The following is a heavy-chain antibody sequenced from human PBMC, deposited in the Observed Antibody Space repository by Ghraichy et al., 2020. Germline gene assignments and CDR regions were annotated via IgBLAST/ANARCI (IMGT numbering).Heavy chain of an antibody. Sequence: SVKVSCKASGGAFGSNGISWMRQAPGQGLEWIGEIMPLFGSTNYAQKFQGRVTITADESTSTAFMELTSLRSEDTALYYCARETPHSGNWYFDLWGRGTLVTVSS. J-gene: IGHJ2*01. V-gene: IGHV1-69*13. CDR2: IMPLFGST. CDR3: ARETPHSGNWYFDL. CDR1: GGAFGSNG. D-gene: IGHD3-10*01.